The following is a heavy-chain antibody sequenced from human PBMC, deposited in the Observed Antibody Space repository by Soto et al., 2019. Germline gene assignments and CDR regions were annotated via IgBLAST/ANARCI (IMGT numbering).Heavy chain of an antibody. CDR1: GGSINSGGYY. CDR2: IHYSGSA. Sequence: QVQLQESGPRLVQPSQTLYLTCTVSGGSINSGGYYWPWIRQHPGKGLECIGYIHYSGSAYYNPSLKSRVTVSVDTSQSRFSMKLSSVTAANTAVYYCASLGDDYAGYFELWGGGTLVTVSS. V-gene: IGHV4-31*03. D-gene: IGHD4-17*01. CDR3: ASLGDDYAGYFEL. J-gene: IGHJ2*01.